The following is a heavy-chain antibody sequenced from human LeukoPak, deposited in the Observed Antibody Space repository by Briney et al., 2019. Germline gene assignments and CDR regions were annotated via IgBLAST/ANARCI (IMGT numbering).Heavy chain of an antibody. CDR2: IKQDGSEK. V-gene: IGHV3-7*01. CDR1: GFTFSSYW. Sequence: GGSLRLSCAASGFTFSSYWMSWVRQAPGKGLEWVANIKQDGSEKYYVDSLKGRFTISRDNAKNSLYLQMNSLRAEDTAVYYCAELGITMIGGVWGKGTTVTISS. J-gene: IGHJ6*04. D-gene: IGHD3-10*02. CDR3: AELGITMIGGV.